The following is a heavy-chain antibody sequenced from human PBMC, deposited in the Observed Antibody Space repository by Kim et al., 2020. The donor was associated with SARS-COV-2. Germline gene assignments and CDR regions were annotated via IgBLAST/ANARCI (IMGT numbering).Heavy chain of an antibody. D-gene: IGHD2-15*01. CDR3: ARDLVSCQFDY. J-gene: IGHJ4*02. CDR2: K. Sequence: KNYPDSVKGRFTSSSDKSTNTLYLQMNSLRAEDTAVYYCARDLVSCQFDYWGQGTLVTVSS. V-gene: IGHV3-30*01.